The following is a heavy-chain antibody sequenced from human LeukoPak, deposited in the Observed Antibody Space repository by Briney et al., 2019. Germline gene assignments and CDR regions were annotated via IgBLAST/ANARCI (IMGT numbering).Heavy chain of an antibody. V-gene: IGHV3-43*02. J-gene: IGHJ4*02. CDR1: GLPPGVFA. Sequence: EGSMRLSSVPSGLPPGVFATRWVRQAPREGMDKVSEISGDGVSTCFADSVKGRFSISRYNGKNSLLLEMSSVRTEDTVMYYCVRESRKFDYWGQGTLVAVSS. CDR3: VRESRKFDY. CDR2: ISGDGVST.